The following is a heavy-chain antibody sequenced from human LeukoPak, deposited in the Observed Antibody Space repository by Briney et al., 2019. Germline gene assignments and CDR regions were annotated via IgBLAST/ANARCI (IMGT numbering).Heavy chain of an antibody. CDR3: ARALLPGYYRGYFDY. CDR1: GGSFSGYY. J-gene: IGHJ4*02. D-gene: IGHD1-14*01. Sequence: SETLSLTCAVYGGSFSGYYWSWIRQPPGKGLEWIGEINHSGSTNYNPSLKSRVTISVDTSKNQFSLKLSSVTAADTAVYYCARALLPGYYRGYFDYWGQGTLVTVSS. V-gene: IGHV4-34*01. CDR2: INHSGST.